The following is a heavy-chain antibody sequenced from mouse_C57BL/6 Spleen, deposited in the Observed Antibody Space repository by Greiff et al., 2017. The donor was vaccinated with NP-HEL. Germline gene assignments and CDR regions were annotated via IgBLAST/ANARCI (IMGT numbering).Heavy chain of an antibody. CDR1: GFTFSSYA. J-gene: IGHJ4*01. V-gene: IGHV5-4*01. D-gene: IGHD1-1*01. CDR2: ISDGGSYT. CDR3: AREDGSSYVYYAMDY. Sequence: EVQLVESGGGLVKPGGSLKLSCAASGFTFSSYAMSWVRQTPEKRLEWVATISDGGSYTYYPDNVKGRFTISRDNAKKNLYLQMSHLKSEDTAMYYCAREDGSSYVYYAMDYWGQGTSVTVSS.